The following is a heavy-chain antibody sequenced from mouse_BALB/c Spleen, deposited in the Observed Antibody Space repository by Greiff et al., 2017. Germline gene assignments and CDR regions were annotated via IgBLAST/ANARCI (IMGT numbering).Heavy chain of an antibody. CDR1: GFAFSSYD. V-gene: IGHV5-12-1*01. J-gene: IGHJ3*01. D-gene: IGHD1-1*01. Sequence: EVKVVDSGGGLVKPGGSLKLSCAASGFAFSSYDMSWVRQTPEKRLEWVAYISSGGGSTYYPDTVKGRFTISRDNAKNTLYLRMSSLKSEDTAMYYCARKNYYGSSSWFAYWGQGTLVTVSA. CDR2: ISSGGGST. CDR3: ARKNYYGSSSWFAY.